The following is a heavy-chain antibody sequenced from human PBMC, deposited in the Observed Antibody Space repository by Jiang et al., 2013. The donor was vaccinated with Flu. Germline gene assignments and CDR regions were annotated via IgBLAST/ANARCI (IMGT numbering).Heavy chain of an antibody. CDR1: GYRFTKYW. CDR2: IYPGDSDT. Sequence: GAEVKKPGESLKISCKGSGYRFTKYWIGWVRQMPGKGLEWMGIIYPGDSDTKYSPSFQGRVTISADKSISTAFLQWSGLMASDTALYYCARHGADSDYDNGAKRGFDYWGQGTLVTVSS. CDR3: ARHGADSDYDNGAKRGFDY. D-gene: IGHD5-12*01. J-gene: IGHJ4*02. V-gene: IGHV5-51*01.